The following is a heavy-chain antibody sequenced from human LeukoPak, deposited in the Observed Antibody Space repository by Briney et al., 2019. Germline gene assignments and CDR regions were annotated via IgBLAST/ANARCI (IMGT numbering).Heavy chain of an antibody. CDR3: ARVEPLLWFGELLVRNHYYYGMDV. J-gene: IGHJ6*02. Sequence: TGGSLRLSCAASGFTFSSYSMNWVRQAPGKGLEWVSSISSSSSYIYYADSVKGRFTISRDNAKNSLYLQMNSLRAEDTAVYYCARVEPLLWFGELLVRNHYYYGMDVWGQGTTVTVSS. V-gene: IGHV3-21*06. CDR1: GFTFSSYS. D-gene: IGHD3-10*01. CDR2: ISSSSSYI.